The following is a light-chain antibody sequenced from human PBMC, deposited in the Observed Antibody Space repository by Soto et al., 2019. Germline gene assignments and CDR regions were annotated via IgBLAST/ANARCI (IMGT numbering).Light chain of an antibody. CDR2: GDS. V-gene: IGLV1-40*01. CDR1: SSNIGAGYN. J-gene: IGLJ3*02. CDR3: QSYDSSLSGWL. Sequence: QSVLTQPPSVSGAPGQRVTISCTGRSSNIGAGYNVHWYQQVPGTAPKLLIYGDSNRPSGVPDRFSGSKSGTSASLAITGLQAEDEADYYFQSYDSSLSGWLFGGGTKLTVL.